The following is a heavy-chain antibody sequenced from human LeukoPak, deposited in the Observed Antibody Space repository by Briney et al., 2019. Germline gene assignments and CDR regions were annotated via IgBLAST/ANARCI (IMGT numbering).Heavy chain of an antibody. D-gene: IGHD4-17*01. Sequence: ASVKVSCKASGYTFTSYYMHWVRQAPGQGLEWMGIINPSGGSTSYAQKFQGRVTMTRDTSTSTVYMELSSLRSEDTAVYYCAREVTISYYYYGMDVWGQGTTVTVSS. CDR1: GYTFTSYY. V-gene: IGHV1-46*01. CDR2: INPSGGST. CDR3: AREVTISYYYYGMDV. J-gene: IGHJ6*02.